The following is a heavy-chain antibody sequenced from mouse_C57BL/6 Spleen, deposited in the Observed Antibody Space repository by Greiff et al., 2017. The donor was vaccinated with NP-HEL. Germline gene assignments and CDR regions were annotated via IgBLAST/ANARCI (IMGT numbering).Heavy chain of an antibody. CDR3: ARHEGAGNYAGAMDY. J-gene: IGHJ4*01. V-gene: IGHV1-62-2*01. D-gene: IGHD2-1*01. CDR2: FYPGRGSI. Sequence: QVQLQQSGAELVKPGASVKLSCKASGYTFTEYTIHWVKQRSGQGLEWIGWFYPGRGSIKYNEKFKDKATLTADESSSTGYMELSRLTSEDSAVYFCARHEGAGNYAGAMDYWGQGTSVTVSS. CDR1: GYTFTEYT.